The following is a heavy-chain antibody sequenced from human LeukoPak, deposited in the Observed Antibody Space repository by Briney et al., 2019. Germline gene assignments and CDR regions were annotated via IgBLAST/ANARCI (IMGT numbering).Heavy chain of an antibody. Sequence: SVKVSCKASGGTFSSYAISWVRQAPGQGLEWMGGIIPIFGTANYAQKFQGRVTITADESTSTAYMELSNLRSEDTAVYYCARDCTGYGDHTSCPSGYWGQGTLVTVSS. D-gene: IGHD4-17*01. J-gene: IGHJ4*02. CDR1: GGTFSSYA. CDR3: ARDCTGYGDHTSCPSGY. CDR2: IIPIFGTA. V-gene: IGHV1-69*13.